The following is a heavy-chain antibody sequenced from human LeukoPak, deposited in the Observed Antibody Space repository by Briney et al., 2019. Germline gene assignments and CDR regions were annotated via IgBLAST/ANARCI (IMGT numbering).Heavy chain of an antibody. Sequence: ASAKVSCKASGGTFSSYAISWVRQAPGQGLEWMGVIIPIFGTANYAQKFQGRVTITADESTSTAYMELSSLRSEDTAVYYCARGVGSYSSYYVMDVWGQGTTVTVSS. CDR1: GGTFSSYA. D-gene: IGHD1-26*01. V-gene: IGHV1-69*13. J-gene: IGHJ6*02. CDR2: IIPIFGTA. CDR3: ARGVGSYSSYYVMDV.